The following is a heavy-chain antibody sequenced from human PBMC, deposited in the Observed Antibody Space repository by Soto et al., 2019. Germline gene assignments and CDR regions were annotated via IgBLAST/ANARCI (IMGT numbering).Heavy chain of an antibody. J-gene: IGHJ5*01. CDR3: ARDKTMVRGVPDGDNWFDS. Sequence: ASVKVSCKASGGTFSSYTISWVRQAPGQGLEWMGRIIPILGIANYAQKFQGRVTITADKSTSTAYMELSSLRSEDTAVYYCARDKTMVRGVPDGDNWFDSWGQGTLVTVSS. CDR2: IIPILGIA. CDR1: GGTFSSYT. V-gene: IGHV1-69*04. D-gene: IGHD3-10*01.